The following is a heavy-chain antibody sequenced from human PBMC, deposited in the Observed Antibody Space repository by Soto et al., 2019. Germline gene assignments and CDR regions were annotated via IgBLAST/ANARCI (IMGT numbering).Heavy chain of an antibody. D-gene: IGHD2-8*01. J-gene: IGHJ6*03. V-gene: IGHV3-73*01. CDR2: IRSKANSYAT. CDR3: TRLRTLMVYGNDYYYMDV. Sequence: GGSLRLSCAASGFTFSGSAMHWVRQASGKGLEWVGRIRSKANSYATAYAASVKGRFTISRDDSKNTAYLQMNSLKTEDTAVYYCTRLRTLMVYGNDYYYMDVWGKGTTVTVSS. CDR1: GFTFSGSA.